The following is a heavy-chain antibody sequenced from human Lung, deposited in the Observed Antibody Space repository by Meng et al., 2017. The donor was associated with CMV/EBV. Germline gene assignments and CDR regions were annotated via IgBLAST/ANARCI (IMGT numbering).Heavy chain of an antibody. D-gene: IGHD3-10*01. Sequence: QWPLQELGPGLVKPSETLSLPCTVSGGSISSYYWSWIRQPPGKGLEWIGYIYYSGSTNYNPSLKSRVAISVDTSKNQFSLKLSSVTAADTAVYYCAREEGIGGFDPWGQGTLVTVSS. CDR3: AREEGIGGFDP. CDR1: GGSISSYY. V-gene: IGHV4-59*01. J-gene: IGHJ5*02. CDR2: IYYSGST.